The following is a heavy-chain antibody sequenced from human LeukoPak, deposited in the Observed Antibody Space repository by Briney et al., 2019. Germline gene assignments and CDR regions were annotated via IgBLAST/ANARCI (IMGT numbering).Heavy chain of an antibody. Sequence: ASLKVSCKPSGYTFSSCDINWVRQAPGQGLVWMGWVTPYSGKTGHAQQFQGRVTLTMNTSISTVYMELSSLRSEDTAVYYCAGRPGYCSGGNCYDYWGQGTLVTVSS. J-gene: IGHJ4*02. CDR3: AGRPGYCSGGNCYDY. V-gene: IGHV1-8*01. D-gene: IGHD2-15*01. CDR2: VTPYSGKT. CDR1: GYTFSSCD.